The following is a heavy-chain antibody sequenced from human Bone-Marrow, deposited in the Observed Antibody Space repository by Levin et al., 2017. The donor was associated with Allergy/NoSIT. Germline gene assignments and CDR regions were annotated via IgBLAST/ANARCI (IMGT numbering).Heavy chain of an antibody. CDR2: IKEDGSEK. D-gene: IGHD3-10*01. CDR1: GFTFSNFW. V-gene: IGHV3-7*04. J-gene: IGHJ3*02. CDR3: ARDRNYYGSGSYYRVAFDI. Sequence: GASVKVSCAASGFTFSNFWMSWVRQAPGKGLEWVANIKEDGSEKYYVDSVKGRFTISRDTANNSLYLQMNSLRAEDTALYYCARDRNYYGSGSYYRVAFDIWGQGTMVTVSS.